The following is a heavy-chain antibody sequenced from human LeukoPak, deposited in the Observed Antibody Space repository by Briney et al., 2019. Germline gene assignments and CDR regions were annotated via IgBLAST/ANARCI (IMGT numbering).Heavy chain of an antibody. CDR2: ISGTGLSK. D-gene: IGHD2-21*01. J-gene: IGHJ3*01. CDR3: ARLMKHMREDVYDV. Sequence: PGGSLRLSCAASGFTFSIHWMTWVRQAPGKGLEWVSFISGTGLSKYYVDSVKGRFTISRDNSKNMMYLQMDSLRAGDTARYHCARLMKHMREDVYDVWGQGTVVIVSS. V-gene: IGHV3-23*01. CDR1: GFTFSIHW.